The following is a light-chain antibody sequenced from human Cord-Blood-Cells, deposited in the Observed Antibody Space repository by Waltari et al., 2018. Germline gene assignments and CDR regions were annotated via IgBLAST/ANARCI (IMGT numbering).Light chain of an antibody. CDR2: EGS. J-gene: IGLJ1*01. Sequence: QSALTQPASVSGSPGQSITISCTGTSSDVGSYNLVSWYQQHPGKAHKLMIYEGSKRPSGVSNRFSGSKSGNTASLTISGLQAEDEADYYCCSYAGYVFGTGTKVTVL. CDR3: CSYAGYV. V-gene: IGLV2-23*01. CDR1: SSDVGSYNL.